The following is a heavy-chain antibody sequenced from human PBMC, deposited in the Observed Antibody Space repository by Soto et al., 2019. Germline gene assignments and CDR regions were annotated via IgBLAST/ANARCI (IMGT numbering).Heavy chain of an antibody. CDR3: ARVAAAGKIDGASDY. J-gene: IGHJ4*02. D-gene: IGHD6-13*01. CDR1: GVTFSSYA. Sequence: SVKVSCKASGVTFSSYAISWVRQAPGQGLEWMGGIIPIFGTANYAQKFQGRVTITADESTSTAYMELSSLRSEDTAVYYCARVAAAGKIDGASDYWGQGTLVTVSS. CDR2: IIPIFGTA. V-gene: IGHV1-69*13.